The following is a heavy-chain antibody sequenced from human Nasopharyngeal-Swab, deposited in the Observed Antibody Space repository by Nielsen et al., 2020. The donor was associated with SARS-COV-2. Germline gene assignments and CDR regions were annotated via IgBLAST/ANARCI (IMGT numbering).Heavy chain of an antibody. V-gene: IGHV3-33*01. CDR1: GFTFSSYG. D-gene: IGHD2-2*01. CDR3: ARVGCSSTSCYQFDY. Sequence: GESLKISCAASGFTFSSYGMHWVRQAPGKGLEWVAVIWYGGSNKYYADSVKGRFTISRDNSKNTLYLQMNSLRAEDTAVYYCARVGCSSTSCYQFDYWGQGTLVTVSS. J-gene: IGHJ4*02. CDR2: IWYGGSNK.